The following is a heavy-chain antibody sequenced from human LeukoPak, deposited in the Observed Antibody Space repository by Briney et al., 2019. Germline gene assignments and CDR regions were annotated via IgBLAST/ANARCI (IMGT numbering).Heavy chain of an antibody. CDR2: INHSGST. V-gene: IGHV4-34*01. CDR1: GGSFSGYY. CDR3: ARGLMGAGSIGAFDI. Sequence: SETLSLTCAVYGGSFSGYYCNWIRQPPGKGLEWIGEINHSGSTNYISSLKSRVTISIDTSKNQFSLKMSSVTAADTAAYYCARGLMGAGSIGAFDIWRQGTLVTVSS. J-gene: IGHJ3*02. D-gene: IGHD1-26*01.